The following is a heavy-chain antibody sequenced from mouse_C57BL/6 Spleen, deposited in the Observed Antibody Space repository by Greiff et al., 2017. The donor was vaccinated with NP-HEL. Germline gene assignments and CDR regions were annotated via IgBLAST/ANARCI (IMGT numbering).Heavy chain of an antibody. V-gene: IGHV5-17*01. CDR1: GFTFSDYG. CDR3: ANIYYYGSSLFYYYAMDY. Sequence: EVMLVESGGGLVKPGGSLKLSCAASGFTFSDYGMHWVRQAPEKGLEWVAYISSGSSTIYYADTVKGRFTISRDNAKNTLFLQMTSLRSEDTAMYYCANIYYYGSSLFYYYAMDYWGQGTSVTVSS. D-gene: IGHD1-1*01. CDR2: ISSGSSTI. J-gene: IGHJ4*01.